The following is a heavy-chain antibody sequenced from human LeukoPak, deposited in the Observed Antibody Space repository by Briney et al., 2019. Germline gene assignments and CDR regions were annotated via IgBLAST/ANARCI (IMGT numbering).Heavy chain of an antibody. Sequence: SETLSLTCTVSGGSISSYYWSWIRQPPGKGLEWIGYIYYSGSTNYNPSLKSRVTISVDTSKNQFSLKLSSVTAADTAVYYCARDFSQLVQKGPETHKVGLRYWGQGTLVTVSS. CDR2: IYYSGST. CDR3: ARDFSQLVQKGPETHKVGLRY. V-gene: IGHV4-59*01. J-gene: IGHJ4*02. D-gene: IGHD6-6*01. CDR1: GGSISSYY.